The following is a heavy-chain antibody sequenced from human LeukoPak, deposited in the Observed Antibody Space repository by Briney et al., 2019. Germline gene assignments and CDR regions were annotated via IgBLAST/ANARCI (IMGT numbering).Heavy chain of an antibody. CDR2: ISGSSSYT. CDR1: GFTFSDYY. D-gene: IGHD6-13*01. Sequence: GGSLRLSCAASGFTFSDYYMSWLRQAPGKGLEWFSHISGSSSYTKYADSVKGRFTISRDNAKNSLYLQMNSLRVEDTAVYYCARNVRGNSSWYEVGFDYWGQGSLVTGSS. V-gene: IGHV3-11*03. J-gene: IGHJ4*02. CDR3: ARNVRGNSSWYEVGFDY.